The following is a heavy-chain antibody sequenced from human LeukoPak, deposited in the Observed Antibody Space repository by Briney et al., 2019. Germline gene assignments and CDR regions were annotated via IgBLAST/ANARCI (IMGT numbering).Heavy chain of an antibody. J-gene: IGHJ4*02. CDR3: ARRRYDYVWGSYRQDDYFDY. V-gene: IGHV4-39*01. CDR1: GGSISSSSYY. CDR2: IYYSGST. D-gene: IGHD3-16*02. Sequence: SETLSLTCTVSGGSISSSSYYWGWIRQPPGKGLEWIGSIYYSGSTYYNPSLKSRVTISVGTSKNQFSLKLSSVTAADTAVYYCARRRYDYVWGSYRQDDYFDYWGQGTLVTVSS.